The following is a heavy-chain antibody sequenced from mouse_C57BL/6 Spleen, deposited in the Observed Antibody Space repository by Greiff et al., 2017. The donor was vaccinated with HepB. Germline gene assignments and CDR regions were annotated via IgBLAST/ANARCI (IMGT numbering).Heavy chain of an antibody. CDR1: GFTFSDYG. J-gene: IGHJ4*01. V-gene: IGHV5-17*01. CDR2: ISSGSSTI. CDR3: ARANYAMDY. Sequence: VQLKESGGGLVKPGGSLKLSCAASGFTFSDYGMHWVRQAPEKGLEWVAYISSGSSTIYYADTVKGRFTISRDNAKNTLFLHMTSLRSEDTAMYYCARANYAMDYWGQGTSVTVSS.